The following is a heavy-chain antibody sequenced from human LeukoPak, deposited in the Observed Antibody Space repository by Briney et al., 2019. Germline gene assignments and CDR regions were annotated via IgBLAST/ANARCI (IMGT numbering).Heavy chain of an antibody. Sequence: ASVTVSCKASVYTFTSYDINWVRQATGQGLEWMGGMNPNSGNTGYAQKFQGRVTMTTNTSITTAYMELSSLRSEDTAVYYCARGQARAVRGVINAYWGQGTLVTVSS. J-gene: IGHJ4*02. D-gene: IGHD3-10*01. CDR1: VYTFTSYD. CDR3: ARGQARAVRGVINAY. V-gene: IGHV1-8*01. CDR2: MNPNSGNT.